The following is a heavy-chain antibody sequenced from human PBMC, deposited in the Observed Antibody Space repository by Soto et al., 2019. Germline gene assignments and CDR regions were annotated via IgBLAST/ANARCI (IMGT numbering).Heavy chain of an antibody. V-gene: IGHV3-23*01. CDR1: GFTFRTYA. Sequence: EVQLLESGGGLVQPGGSLRLSCAASGFTFRTYAMSWVRQAPGKGLEWVSAISGSGGSTYYADSVKGRFTISRDNSKNTLYLQMNSLRVEDTAVYYRAKGILGYSYGHDYYYYYGMDVWGQGTTVTVSS. J-gene: IGHJ6*02. CDR2: ISGSGGST. CDR3: AKGILGYSYGHDYYYYYGMDV. D-gene: IGHD5-18*01.